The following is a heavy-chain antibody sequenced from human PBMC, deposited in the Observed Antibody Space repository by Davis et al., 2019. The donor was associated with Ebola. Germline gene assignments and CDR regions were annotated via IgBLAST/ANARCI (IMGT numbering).Heavy chain of an antibody. J-gene: IGHJ3*02. CDR3: ARSITMIVVAYFDI. V-gene: IGHV1-69*02. CDR1: GGTFSSYT. CDR2: IIPILGIA. D-gene: IGHD3-22*01. Sequence: SVKVSCKASGGTFSSYTISWVRQAPGQGLEWMGRIIPILGIANYAQKFQGRVTITADKSTSTAYMELSSLRSEDTAVYYCARSITMIVVAYFDIWGQGTMVTVSS.